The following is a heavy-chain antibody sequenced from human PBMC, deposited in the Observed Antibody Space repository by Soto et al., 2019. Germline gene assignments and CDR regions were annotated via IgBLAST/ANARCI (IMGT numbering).Heavy chain of an antibody. CDR2: ISYDGSNK. V-gene: IGHV3-30-3*01. CDR1: GFTFSSYA. Sequence: PGGSLRLSCAASGFTFSSYAMHWVRQAPGKGLEWVAVISYDGSNKYYADSVKGRFTISRDNSKNTPYLQMNSLRPEDTAVYYCARGSRPGYYYYYGMDVWGQGTTVTVSS. J-gene: IGHJ6*02. CDR3: ARGSRPGYYYYYGMDV.